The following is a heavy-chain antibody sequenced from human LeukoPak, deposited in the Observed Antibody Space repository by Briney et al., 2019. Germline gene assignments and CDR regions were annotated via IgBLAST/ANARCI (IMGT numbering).Heavy chain of an antibody. CDR3: ARGRSYGFDFDS. J-gene: IGHJ4*02. CDR1: GVSINTCCYY. V-gene: IGHV4-61*01. CDR2: KYYSGST. D-gene: IGHD5-18*01. Sequence: SETLSLTCDVSGVSINTCCYYWPWIRQPPGKGLEWIGYKYYSGSTRYNSSLRSRLTISLDSSKNQFSLRLTSVTAADTAVYYCARGRSYGFDFDSWGPGTLVIVSS.